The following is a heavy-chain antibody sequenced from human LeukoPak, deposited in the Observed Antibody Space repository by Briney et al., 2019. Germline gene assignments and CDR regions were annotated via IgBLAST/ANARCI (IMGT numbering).Heavy chain of an antibody. CDR3: ARDVYKYDSSGSRAFDI. Sequence: SETLSLTCTVSGDSISSSSYYWGWIRQPPGKGLEWIGSIYYSGSTYYNASLKSRLTISIDTSKNQFSLNLSFVTAADTAVYYCARDVYKYDSSGSRAFDIWGQGTMVTVSS. D-gene: IGHD3-22*01. CDR1: GDSISSSSYY. V-gene: IGHV4-39*02. J-gene: IGHJ3*02. CDR2: IYYSGST.